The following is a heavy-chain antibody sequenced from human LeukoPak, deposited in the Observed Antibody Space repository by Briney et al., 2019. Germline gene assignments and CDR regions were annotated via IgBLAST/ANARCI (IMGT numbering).Heavy chain of an antibody. CDR1: GGSISPYY. CDR2: IYYTGTT. V-gene: IGHV4-4*07. CDR3: ARGLTAAVDRALDY. J-gene: IGHJ4*02. Sequence: PSETLSLTCTVSGGSISPYYWSWIRQPAGKGLEWIGRIYYTGTTDYNPSLKSRVSMSLDTSTKQFSLRLSSVTAAYTAVYYCARGLTAAVDRALDYWGQGTLVTVSS. D-gene: IGHD6-13*01.